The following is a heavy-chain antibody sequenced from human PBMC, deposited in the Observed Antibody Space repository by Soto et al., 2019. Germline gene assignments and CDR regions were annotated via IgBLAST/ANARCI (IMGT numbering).Heavy chain of an antibody. D-gene: IGHD1-1*01. J-gene: IGHJ4*02. Sequence: EVQLLESGGGLVQPGGSLRLSCAASGFTFSSYAVGWVRQAPGKGLQWVSLISGSGATTFYADSVKGRFTISRDNSKDTLFLQMDSLRAEDTAVYFCAKRNEVGNFDYWGQGTLVTVSS. V-gene: IGHV3-23*01. CDR1: GFTFSSYA. CDR2: ISGSGATT. CDR3: AKRNEVGNFDY.